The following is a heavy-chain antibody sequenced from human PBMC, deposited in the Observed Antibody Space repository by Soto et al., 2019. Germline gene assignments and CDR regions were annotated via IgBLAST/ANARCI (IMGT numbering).Heavy chain of an antibody. D-gene: IGHD3-10*01. V-gene: IGHV3-33*01. Sequence: QVQLVESGGGVVQPGRSLRLSCAASGFTFSSYGMHWVRQAPGKGLEWVAVIWYDGSNKYYADSVKGRFTISRDNSKNTLYLQMNSLRAEDTAVYYCARERGGPRGVDYWGQGTLVTVSS. CDR1: GFTFSSYG. CDR2: IWYDGSNK. CDR3: ARERGGPRGVDY. J-gene: IGHJ4*02.